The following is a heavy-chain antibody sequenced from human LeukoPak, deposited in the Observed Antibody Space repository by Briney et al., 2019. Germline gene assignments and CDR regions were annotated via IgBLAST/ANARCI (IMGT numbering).Heavy chain of an antibody. CDR2: IYTSGST. CDR1: GGSISSGSYY. J-gene: IGHJ4*02. D-gene: IGHD2-8*01. V-gene: IGHV4-61*02. CDR3: ARAEYAAADY. Sequence: SETLSLTCTVSGGSISSGSYYWSWIRQPAGKGLEWIGRIYTSGSTNYNPSLKSRVTISVDTFKDQFSLKLSSVTAADTAVYYCARAEYAAADYWGQGTLVTVSS.